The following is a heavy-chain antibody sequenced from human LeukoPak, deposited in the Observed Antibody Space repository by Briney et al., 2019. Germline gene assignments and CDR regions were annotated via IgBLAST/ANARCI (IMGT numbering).Heavy chain of an antibody. CDR1: GGSISNSY. CDR2: IYYNGNT. J-gene: IGHJ4*02. CDR3: AKLGRSSSWYGPSEY. D-gene: IGHD6-13*01. Sequence: SETLSLTCTVSGGSISNSYWSWIRQPPGTGLEWIGYIYYNGNTNYNPSLKSRVTISVDTSKNQFSLTLSSVTAADTAMYYCAKLGRSSSWYGPSEYWGQGTLVTVSS. V-gene: IGHV4-59*03.